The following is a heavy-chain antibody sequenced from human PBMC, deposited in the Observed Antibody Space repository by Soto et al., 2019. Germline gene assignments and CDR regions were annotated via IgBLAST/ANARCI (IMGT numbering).Heavy chain of an antibody. D-gene: IGHD2-15*01. CDR2: ISGSGGST. V-gene: IGHV3-23*01. J-gene: IGHJ5*02. CDR1: GFTFSSYA. CDR3: VRDHRYCSGGSCYRLNWFDP. Sequence: PGGSLRLSCAASGFTFSSYAMSWVRQAPGKGLEWVSAISGSGGSTYYADSVKGRFTISRDNSKNSLYLQMNSLRDEDTAVYYCVRDHRYCSGGSCYRLNWFDPWGQGTLVTVSS.